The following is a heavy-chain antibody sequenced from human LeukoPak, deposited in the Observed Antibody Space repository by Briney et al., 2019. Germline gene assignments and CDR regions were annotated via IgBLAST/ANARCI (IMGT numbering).Heavy chain of an antibody. CDR1: GFTFSRYW. CDR3: AKNGPGLDYFDC. V-gene: IGHV3-74*01. CDR2: INSEGSDT. Sequence: RGSLRLSCAASGFTFSRYWMHWVRQAPGKGLVWVARINSEGSDTTYADSVKGRFTISRDNTKDTLYLQMNSLRAEDTAVYYCAKNGPGLDYFDCWGQATHGTVSS. J-gene: IGHJ4*02. D-gene: IGHD3-10*01.